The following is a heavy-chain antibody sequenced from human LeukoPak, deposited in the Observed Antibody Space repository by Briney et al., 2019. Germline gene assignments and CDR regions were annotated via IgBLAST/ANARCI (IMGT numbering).Heavy chain of an antibody. CDR3: ARQHRIAVAVNYFDY. J-gene: IGHJ4*02. D-gene: IGHD6-19*01. CDR1: GGSISSYY. Sequence: PSETLSLTCTVSGGSISSYYWSWIRQPPGKGLEWIGYIYYSGSTNYNPSLKSRVTISVDTSKNQFSLKLSSVTAADTAVYYCARQHRIAVAVNYFDYWGQGTLVTVSS. V-gene: IGHV4-59*08. CDR2: IYYSGST.